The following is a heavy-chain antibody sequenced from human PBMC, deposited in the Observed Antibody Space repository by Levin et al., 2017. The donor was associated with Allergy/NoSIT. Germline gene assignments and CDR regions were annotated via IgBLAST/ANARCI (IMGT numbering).Heavy chain of an antibody. V-gene: IGHV3-48*01. Sequence: PGGSLRLSCAASGFTFSSYSMNWVRQAPGKGLEWVAYISSSNSTIYYADSVKGRLTISRDTARNSLDLQMNNLRTEDTAVYYCAKGRAGGRGGFDMWGQGKMLTVSS. CDR2: ISSSNSTI. D-gene: IGHD4-23*01. CDR3: AKGRAGGRGGFDM. J-gene: IGHJ3*02. CDR1: GFTFSSYS.